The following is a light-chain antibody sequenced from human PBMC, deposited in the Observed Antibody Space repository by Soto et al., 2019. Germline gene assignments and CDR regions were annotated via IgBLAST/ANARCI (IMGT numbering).Light chain of an antibody. CDR1: SSNIGSNY. Sequence: QSVLTQPPSASGTPGQRVTISCSGTSSNIGSNYVYWYQQLPGTAPKLLIYRSNQRPSGVPDRFSGSMSGTSASLAISGLRSEDEADYYCAAWDDSLSGLWVFGGGTKLTVL. CDR3: AAWDDSLSGLWV. J-gene: IGLJ3*02. V-gene: IGLV1-47*01. CDR2: RSN.